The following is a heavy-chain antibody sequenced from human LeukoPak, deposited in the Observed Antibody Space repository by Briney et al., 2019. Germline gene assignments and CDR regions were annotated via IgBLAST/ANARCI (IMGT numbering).Heavy chain of an antibody. D-gene: IGHD4-11*01. Sequence: GGSLRLSCAASGFTFSGYAMTWVRQAPGKGLDWLSLISFGGGSTFYAHSVKARFTTSRHDYKNTVYLQMSSLRAEDTAIYYCAKDIQSTYWGQGTLVTVSS. V-gene: IGHV3-23*01. J-gene: IGHJ4*02. CDR3: AKDIQSTY. CDR2: ISFGGGST. CDR1: GFTFSGYA.